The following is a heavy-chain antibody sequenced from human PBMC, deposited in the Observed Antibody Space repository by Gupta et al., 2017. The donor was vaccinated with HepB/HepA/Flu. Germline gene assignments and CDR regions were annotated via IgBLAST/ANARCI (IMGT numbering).Heavy chain of an antibody. CDR2: ITRRGENA. Sequence: EGQLLDSGGGLVQPGGSLSLSCAASGFTFCTYAMSWVRQAPGKGLECVSSITRRGENAYYADSVKGRFTISRDNYKNTLYLQMNSLRAEDTAVYYCFIYDNYFYIDVWGKGTTVTVSS. CDR3: FIYDNYFYIDV. J-gene: IGHJ6*03. CDR1: GFTFCTYA. V-gene: IGHV3-23*01. D-gene: IGHD3-22*01.